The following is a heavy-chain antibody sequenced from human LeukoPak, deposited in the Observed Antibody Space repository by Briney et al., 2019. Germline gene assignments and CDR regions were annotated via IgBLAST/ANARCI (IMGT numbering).Heavy chain of an antibody. CDR1: GFTFSSYA. Sequence: PGRSLRLSCAASGFTFSSYAMHWVRQAPGKGLEWVAVISYDGSNKYYADSVKGRFTISRDNSKNTVNVQMNSLRVEDSAVYYCAKGGEFYYDFADYWGQGTLVTVSS. CDR3: AKGGEFYYDFADY. J-gene: IGHJ4*02. CDR2: ISYDGSNK. V-gene: IGHV3-30-3*01. D-gene: IGHD3-22*01.